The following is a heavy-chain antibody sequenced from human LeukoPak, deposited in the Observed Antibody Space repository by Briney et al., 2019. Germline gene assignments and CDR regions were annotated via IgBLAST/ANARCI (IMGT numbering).Heavy chain of an antibody. CDR3: ARDREWLRVFDY. Sequence: PSETLSLTCTVSGGSISSGDYYWSWIRQPPGKGLEWIGYIYYSGSTYHNPSLKSRVTISVDTSKNQFSLKLSSVTAADTAVYYCARDREWLRVFDYWGQGTLVTVSS. J-gene: IGHJ4*02. CDR1: GGSISSGDYY. CDR2: IYYSGST. D-gene: IGHD5-12*01. V-gene: IGHV4-30-4*08.